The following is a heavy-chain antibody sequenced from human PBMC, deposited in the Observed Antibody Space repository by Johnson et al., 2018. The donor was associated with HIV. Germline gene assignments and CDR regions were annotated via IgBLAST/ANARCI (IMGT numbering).Heavy chain of an antibody. J-gene: IGHJ3*02. Sequence: VQLVESGGGLVQPGGSLRLSCAASGVTFDDYGMSWVRQAPGEGLEWVSGINWNGGSTGYADSVKGRFTISRDNSKNTLYLQMSSLRAEDTAVYYCARDPMVRGAGGFDIWGQGTMVTVSS. CDR1: GVTFDDYG. D-gene: IGHD3-10*01. CDR3: ARDPMVRGAGGFDI. CDR2: INWNGGST. V-gene: IGHV3-20*04.